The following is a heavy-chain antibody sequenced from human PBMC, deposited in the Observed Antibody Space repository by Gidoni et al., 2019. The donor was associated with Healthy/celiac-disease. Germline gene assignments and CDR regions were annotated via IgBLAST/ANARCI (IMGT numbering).Heavy chain of an antibody. CDR3: ARDLPGPRIAAPPGY. D-gene: IGHD6-6*01. Sequence: QVQLVESGGGVVQPGRSLRLSCAASGFTFSSYAMHWVRQAPGKGLEWVAVISYDGSNKYYADSVKGRFTISRDISKNTLYLQMNSLRAEDTAVYYCARDLPGPRIAAPPGYWGQGTLVTVSS. J-gene: IGHJ4*02. V-gene: IGHV3-30-3*01. CDR1: GFTFSSYA. CDR2: ISYDGSNK.